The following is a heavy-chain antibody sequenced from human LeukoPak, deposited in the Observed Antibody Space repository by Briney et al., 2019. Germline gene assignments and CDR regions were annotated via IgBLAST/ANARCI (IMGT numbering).Heavy chain of an antibody. D-gene: IGHD3-16*01. J-gene: IGHJ5*02. CDR2: INPNSGGT. CDR3: AGGVLHGGGNWFDP. Sequence: ASVKVSCKTSGYTFTGYYMHWLRQAPGQGLEWMGRINPNSGGTYYAQKFQGRVTMTRDTSISTSYMELTSLISDDTAVYYCAGGVLHGGGNWFDPWGQGTLVTVSS. V-gene: IGHV1-2*06. CDR1: GYTFTGYY.